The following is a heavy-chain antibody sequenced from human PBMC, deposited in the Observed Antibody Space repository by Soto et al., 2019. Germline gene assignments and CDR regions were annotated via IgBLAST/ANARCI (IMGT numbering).Heavy chain of an antibody. CDR2: TYYRSNWYN. Sequence: QVQLQQSGPRLVKPSQTLSLTCAISGDSVSSNSAAWNWIRQSPSRGLEWLGRTYYRSNWYNDYAVSVKSQLSVTPDTSKNQFSVQLNSVTPENTAIYYCANHSGDSTPYRGLDVWGQGTPFTVSS. J-gene: IGHJ6*02. CDR3: ANHSGDSTPYRGLDV. V-gene: IGHV6-1*01. D-gene: IGHD2-21*02. CDR1: GDSVSSNSAA.